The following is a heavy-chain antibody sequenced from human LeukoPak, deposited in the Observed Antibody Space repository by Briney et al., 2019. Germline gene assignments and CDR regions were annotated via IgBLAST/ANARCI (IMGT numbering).Heavy chain of an antibody. D-gene: IGHD2-8*01. CDR2: ISKDGSDK. V-gene: IGHV3-30*18. J-gene: IGHJ4*02. CDR1: GFTFISYG. Sequence: PGGSLRLSCAASGFTFISYGMHWVRQAPGKGLEWVAVISKDGSDKKYADSVKGRFIISRDNSRNTLYLQMNSLRAEDTAVYYCAKEYDGYWGQGTLVTVSS. CDR3: AKEYDGY.